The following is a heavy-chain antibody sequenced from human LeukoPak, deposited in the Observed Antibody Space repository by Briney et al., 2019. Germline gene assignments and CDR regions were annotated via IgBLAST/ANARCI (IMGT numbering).Heavy chain of an antibody. D-gene: IGHD5-18*01. CDR2: INYSGST. V-gene: IGHV4-59*01. J-gene: IGHJ6*03. Sequence: SETLSLTCTVSGGSISTYYWSWIRQSPGKGLEWIGYINYSGSTIYNPSLQSRVTISVDTSKNQFSLKLSSVTATETAVYHCAREGRYRYGYNEYHSYMDIWGKGTTVTVSS. CDR1: GGSISTYY. CDR3: AREGRYRYGYNEYHSYMDI.